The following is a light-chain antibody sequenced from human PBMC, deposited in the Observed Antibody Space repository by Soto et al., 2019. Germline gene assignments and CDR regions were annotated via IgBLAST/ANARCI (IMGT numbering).Light chain of an antibody. J-gene: IGKJ2*01. CDR3: QQYNNWPPYT. V-gene: IGKV3-15*01. CDR1: QSVSSN. Sequence: EIVMTQSPASLSVSPGERATLSCRASQSVSSNLAWYQQKPGQAPRLLIFGASTRATGIPARFSGSGSGTEFTHTISSLQSEDSAVYFCQQYNNWPPYTFGQGSNLQIK. CDR2: GAS.